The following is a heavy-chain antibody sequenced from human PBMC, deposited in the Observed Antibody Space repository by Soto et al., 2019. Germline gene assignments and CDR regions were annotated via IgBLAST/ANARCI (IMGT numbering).Heavy chain of an antibody. D-gene: IGHD3-10*01. J-gene: IGHJ5*02. CDR2: ISGSGGST. V-gene: IGHV3-23*01. CDR3: ARYITMVRGVIIGQPNWFDP. Sequence: GGSLRLSCAASGFTFSSYAMSWVRQAPGKGLEWVSAISGSGGSTYYADSVKGRFTIPRDNSKNTLYLQMKSLRAEDTAVYYCARYITMVRGVIIGQPNWFDPWGQGTLVTVSS. CDR1: GFTFSSYA.